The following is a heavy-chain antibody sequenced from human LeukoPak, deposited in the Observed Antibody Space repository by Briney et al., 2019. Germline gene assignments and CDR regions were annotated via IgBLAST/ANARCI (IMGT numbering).Heavy chain of an antibody. CDR3: AASGGTLGPTNYFAY. CDR2: INHSGST. V-gene: IGHV4-34*01. Sequence: ETLSLTCAVYGESFSGYYWSWIRQPPGKGLEWIGEINHSGSTNYNPSLKSRATISVDTSKNQFSLKRSSVTAADTAVYYCAASGGTLGPTNYFAYWGQGTLVTVSS. J-gene: IGHJ4*02. CDR1: GESFSGYY. D-gene: IGHD3-16*01.